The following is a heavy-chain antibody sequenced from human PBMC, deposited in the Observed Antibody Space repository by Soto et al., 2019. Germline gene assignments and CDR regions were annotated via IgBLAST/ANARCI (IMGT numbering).Heavy chain of an antibody. D-gene: IGHD6-13*01. J-gene: IGHJ5*02. CDR2: INPSGGAT. V-gene: IGHV1-46*03. CDR1: GYTFTSYY. CDR3: ARDAEPETRAANDNNWFDP. Sequence: QVHLVQSGAEVRKPGASVKVSCKASGYTFTSYYVHWVRQAPGQGLEWVGIINPSGGATSYAQDFQGRVTMTRDTSTSTVYMELSSLRSEDTAVYYCARDAEPETRAANDNNWFDPWGQGTLVTVSS.